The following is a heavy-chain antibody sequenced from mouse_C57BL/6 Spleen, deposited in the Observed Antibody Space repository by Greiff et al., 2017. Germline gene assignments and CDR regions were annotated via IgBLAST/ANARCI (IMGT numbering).Heavy chain of an antibody. D-gene: IGHD2-2*01. CDR1: GYTFTSYW. CDR3: ARGGYYRYFDV. Sequence: QVQLQQSGAELVRPGTSVKLSCKASGYTFTSYWMHWVKQRPGQGLEWIGVIDPSDSYTNYNQKFKGKATLTVDTSSSTAYMQLSSLTSEDSAVYYCARGGYYRYFDVWGTGTTVTVSS. J-gene: IGHJ1*03. V-gene: IGHV1-59*01. CDR2: IDPSDSYT.